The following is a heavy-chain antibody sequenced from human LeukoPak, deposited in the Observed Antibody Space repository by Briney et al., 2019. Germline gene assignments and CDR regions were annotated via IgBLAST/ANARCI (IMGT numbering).Heavy chain of an antibody. Sequence: SETLSLTCTVSGGSISSYYWSWIRQPPGKGLEWIGYIYYSGSTNYNPSLKSRVTISVDTSKSQFSLKLSSVTAADTAVYYCARGENRPYDFWSGYYSYYFDYWGQGTLVTVSS. CDR3: ARGENRPYDFWSGYYSYYFDY. D-gene: IGHD3-3*01. CDR2: IYYSGST. J-gene: IGHJ4*02. CDR1: GGSISSYY. V-gene: IGHV4-59*01.